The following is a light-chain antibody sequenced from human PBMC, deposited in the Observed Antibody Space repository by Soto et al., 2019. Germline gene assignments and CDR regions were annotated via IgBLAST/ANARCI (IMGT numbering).Light chain of an antibody. V-gene: IGKV1-5*03. J-gene: IGKJ1*01. CDR2: KAS. CDR1: QSISVW. CDR3: QQYNSYSPT. Sequence: DYQMTQSPSSLSASVGARVTITSRASQSISVWLAWYQQKAGKAPNIMIYKASRLESGVPSRFSGSGSETECTLTISGLQPGDSATYYCQQYNSYSPTLGQGTKVDI.